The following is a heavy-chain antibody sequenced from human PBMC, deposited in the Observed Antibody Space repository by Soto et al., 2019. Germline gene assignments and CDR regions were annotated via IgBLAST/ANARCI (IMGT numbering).Heavy chain of an antibody. J-gene: IGHJ4*02. CDR2: IWYDGSNK. D-gene: IGHD6-13*01. CDR1: GFTFSSYG. Sequence: QVQLVESGGGVVQPGRSLRLSCAASGFTFSSYGMHWVRQAPGKGLEWVAVIWYDGSNKYYADSVKGRFTISRDNSKNTLYLQMNSLRAEDTAVYYCAREVGGIAAAAFDYWGQGTLVIVSS. V-gene: IGHV3-33*01. CDR3: AREVGGIAAAAFDY.